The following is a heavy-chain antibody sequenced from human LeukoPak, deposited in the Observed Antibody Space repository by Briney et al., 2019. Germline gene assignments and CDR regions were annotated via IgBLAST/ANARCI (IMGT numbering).Heavy chain of an antibody. J-gene: IGHJ4*02. CDR1: GFTFSSYA. Sequence: PGGSLRLSCAASGFTFSSYAMSWVRQAPGKGLEWVSVISGSGGSTYYADSVKGRFTISRDNSKNTLYLQMNSLRAEDTAVYYCAKDRQITTTGPSFDFWGQGTLVTVSS. D-gene: IGHD1-1*01. V-gene: IGHV3-23*01. CDR2: ISGSGGST. CDR3: AKDRQITTTGPSFDF.